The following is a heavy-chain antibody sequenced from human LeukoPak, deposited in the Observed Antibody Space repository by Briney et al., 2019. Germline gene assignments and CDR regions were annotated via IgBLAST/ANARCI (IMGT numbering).Heavy chain of an antibody. CDR3: ARAGDYGSGSFRWRHFDS. J-gene: IGHJ4*02. CDR2: VPYDGNSK. V-gene: IGHV3-30-3*01. Sequence: PGRSLRLSCDASGFTFRNYAFHWVRQAPGKGLEWVALVPYDGNSKYYADSVKGRFTISRDNSKNTVYLQMNSLRTEDTAVYYCARAGDYGSGSFRWRHFDSWGQGTLVTVSS. D-gene: IGHD3-10*01. CDR1: GFTFRNYA.